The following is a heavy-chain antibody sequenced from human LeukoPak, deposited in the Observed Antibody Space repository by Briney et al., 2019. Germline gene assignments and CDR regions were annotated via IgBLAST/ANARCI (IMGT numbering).Heavy chain of an antibody. V-gene: IGHV4-59*01. CDR1: GGSISSYY. CDR2: IYYSGST. J-gene: IGHJ4*02. CDR3: ARGRSYYDSRDYYYDFDY. D-gene: IGHD3-22*01. Sequence: SETLSLTCTVSGGSISSYYWSWIRHPPGRGLEWIGYIYYSGSTNYNPSLKSRITISVATSKNQFPLKLSSVTAAETTVYYCARGRSYYDSRDYYYDFDYWGQGTLVTVSS.